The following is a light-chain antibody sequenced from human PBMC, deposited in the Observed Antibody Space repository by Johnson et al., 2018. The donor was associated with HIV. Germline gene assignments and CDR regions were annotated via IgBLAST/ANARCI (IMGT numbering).Light chain of an antibody. V-gene: IGLV1-51*02. CDR3: GTWDSSLSAGV. CDR1: TSNFDNNY. Sequence: QFVLTQPPSVSAAPGQKVTISCSGNTSNFDNNYVSWYLQLPETAPKLLIYENNERPSGIPARFSGSKSGTSATLGITGLQTGDEADYYCGTWDSSLSAGVFGTGTKVTVL. J-gene: IGLJ1*01. CDR2: ENN.